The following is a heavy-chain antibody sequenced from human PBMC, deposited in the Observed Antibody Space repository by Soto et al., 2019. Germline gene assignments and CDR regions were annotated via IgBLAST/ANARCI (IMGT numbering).Heavy chain of an antibody. CDR2: TSSDGGTK. Sequence: GGSLRLSCATSGFTFSGYSMHWFRQAPGKGLEWVAVTSSDGGTKFYADSVKGRFTVSRDNSKNTLYLQMNSLRAEDTAVYFCAKDPQVPAAVSNGFDFWGQGTMVTVSS. D-gene: IGHD2-2*01. CDR1: GFTFSGYS. CDR3: AKDPQVPAAVSNGFDF. J-gene: IGHJ3*01. V-gene: IGHV3-30-3*02.